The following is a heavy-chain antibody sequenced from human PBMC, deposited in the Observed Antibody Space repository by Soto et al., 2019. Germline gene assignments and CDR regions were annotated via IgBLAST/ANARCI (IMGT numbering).Heavy chain of an antibody. Sequence: QVQLVQSGAEVKKPGSSVKVSCKASGGTFSSYAISWVRQAPGQGLEWMGGIIPIFGTANYAQKFQGRVTITADEAKSTAYMKLSSLRSEDTAVYYCARDGRYCSSTSCYTNWFDPWGQGTLVTVSS. CDR1: GGTFSSYA. CDR3: ARDGRYCSSTSCYTNWFDP. CDR2: IIPIFGTA. V-gene: IGHV1-69*01. D-gene: IGHD2-2*02. J-gene: IGHJ5*02.